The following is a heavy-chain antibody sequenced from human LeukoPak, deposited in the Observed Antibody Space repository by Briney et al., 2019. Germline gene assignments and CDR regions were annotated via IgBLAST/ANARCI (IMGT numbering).Heavy chain of an antibody. CDR3: ARAGYGSTWFQN. D-gene: IGHD6-13*01. J-gene: IGHJ1*01. CDR2: IYYSGST. CDR1: GDSISDYY. V-gene: IGHV4-59*01. Sequence: SETLSLTCSVSGDSISDYYWSWIRQPPGRGLEWIGSIYYSGSTNYNPSLKSRLTISVDTSKNQFSLKLSSVTTADTAVYFCARAGYGSTWFQNWGQGTLVTVSS.